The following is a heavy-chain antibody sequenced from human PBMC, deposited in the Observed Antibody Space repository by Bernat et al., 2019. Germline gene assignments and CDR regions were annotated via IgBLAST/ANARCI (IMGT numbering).Heavy chain of an antibody. Sequence: EVQLVESGGGLVKPGGSLRLSCAASGFTFSSYSMNWVRQAPGKGLEWVSSISSSSSYIYYADSVKGRFTISRDNAKNSLYLQMNSLRAEDTAMYYCARVATTYYYYGMDVWGQGTTVTVSS. J-gene: IGHJ6*02. CDR1: GFTFSSYS. CDR2: ISSSSSYI. V-gene: IGHV3-21*01. CDR3: ARVATTYYYYGMDV. D-gene: IGHD5-12*01.